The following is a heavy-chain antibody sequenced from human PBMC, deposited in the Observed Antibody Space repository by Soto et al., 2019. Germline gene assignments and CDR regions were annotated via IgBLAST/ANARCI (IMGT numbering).Heavy chain of an antibody. CDR3: VRDTSSGWSFDH. D-gene: IGHD6-19*01. CDR2: IKGDEGQK. V-gene: IGHV3-7*05. Sequence: EVLLVQSGGGLVQPGGSLRLSCAASGFTFSSYWMSWVRQAPGKGLEWVVNIKGDEGQKYYVDSVKGRFTISRDNANNSLYLQMNSLRAEDTALYYCVRDTSSGWSFDHWGQGAPVTVSS. CDR1: GFTFSSYW. J-gene: IGHJ4*02.